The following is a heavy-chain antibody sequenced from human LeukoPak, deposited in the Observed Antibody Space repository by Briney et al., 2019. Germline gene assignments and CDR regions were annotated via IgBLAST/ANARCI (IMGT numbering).Heavy chain of an antibody. D-gene: IGHD3-10*01. Sequence: PSETLSLTCAVSGYSIGSGYYWGWIRQPPGKGLEWIGSIYHSGSTYYNPSLKSRVTISVDTSKNQFSLKLSSVTAADTAVYYCARGNILKVRQNAFDIWGQGTMVTVSS. CDR2: IYHSGST. CDR1: GYSIGSGYY. V-gene: IGHV4-38-2*01. CDR3: ARGNILKVRQNAFDI. J-gene: IGHJ3*02.